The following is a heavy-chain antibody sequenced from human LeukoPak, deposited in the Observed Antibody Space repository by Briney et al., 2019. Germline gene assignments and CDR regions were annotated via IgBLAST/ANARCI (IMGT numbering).Heavy chain of an antibody. D-gene: IGHD3-22*01. CDR3: AMGPYYYDSSGYYY. Sequence: KPGGPLRLSCAASGFTFSSYWMHWVREAPGKGLVWVSGINSEGSSKRYADSVKGRFTISRDNAKNTLYLQMSSLRAEDTAVYYCAMGPYYYDSSGYYYWGQGTLVTVSS. CDR1: GFTFSSYW. CDR2: INSEGSSK. V-gene: IGHV3-74*01. J-gene: IGHJ4*02.